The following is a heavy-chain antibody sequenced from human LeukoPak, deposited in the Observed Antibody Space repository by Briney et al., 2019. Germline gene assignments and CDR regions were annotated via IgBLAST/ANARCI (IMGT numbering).Heavy chain of an antibody. CDR2: KCYNHNNCLC. CDR3: TRRVAETFQGGMDV. Sequence: SQTLSLTCAISGDSVSGNSPAWNWLTQSPSRGLDGLGRKCYNHNNCLCDYAPPAKSRIATIPDTTRNHFSPLLLSVTPDDTSIYYCTRRVAETFQGGMDVWGQGT. D-gene: IGHD3-3*01. V-gene: IGHV6-1*01. J-gene: IGHJ6*02. CDR1: GDSVSGNSPA.